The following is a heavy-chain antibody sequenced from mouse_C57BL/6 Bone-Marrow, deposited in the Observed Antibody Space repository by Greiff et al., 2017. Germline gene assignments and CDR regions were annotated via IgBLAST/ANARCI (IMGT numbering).Heavy chain of an antibody. CDR3: ARDYDYDGYFDY. D-gene: IGHD2-4*01. V-gene: IGHV1-64*01. Sequence: QVQLQQSGPELVKPGASVKLSCKASGYTFTSYWMHWVKQRPGQGLEWIGMIHPNSGSTNYNEKFKSKATLTVDKSSSTAYMQLSSLTSEDSAVXYGARDYDYDGYFDYWGQGTTLTVSS. CDR2: IHPNSGST. CDR1: GYTFTSYW. J-gene: IGHJ2*01.